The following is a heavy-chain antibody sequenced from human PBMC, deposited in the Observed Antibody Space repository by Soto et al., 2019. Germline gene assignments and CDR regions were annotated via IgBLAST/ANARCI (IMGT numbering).Heavy chain of an antibody. J-gene: IGHJ6*03. CDR2: INAGNGNT. V-gene: IGHV1-3*01. CDR3: ARVVTVTNRDYYYYMDV. D-gene: IGHD4-17*01. CDR1: GYTVTIYI. Sequence: ASVKISCKASGYTVTIYIMNWVRQAPGQRLEWMGWINAGNGNTKYSQKFQGRVTITRDTSASTAYMELSSLRSEDTAVYYCARVVTVTNRDYYYYMDVWGKGTTVTVSS.